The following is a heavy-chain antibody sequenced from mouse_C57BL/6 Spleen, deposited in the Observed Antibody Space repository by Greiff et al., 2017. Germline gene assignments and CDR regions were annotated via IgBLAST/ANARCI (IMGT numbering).Heavy chain of an antibody. CDR1: GYTFTEYT. CDR3: ARYEGSFITTLGWFAY. Sequence: VQLQQPGAELVKPGASVKLSCKASGYTFTEYTIHWVKQRSGQGLEWIGWFYPGSGSIKYNEKFKDKATLTADKSSSTVYMELSRLTSEDSAVYFCARYEGSFITTLGWFAYWGQGTLVTVSA. J-gene: IGHJ3*01. D-gene: IGHD1-1*01. V-gene: IGHV1-62-2*01. CDR2: FYPGSGSI.